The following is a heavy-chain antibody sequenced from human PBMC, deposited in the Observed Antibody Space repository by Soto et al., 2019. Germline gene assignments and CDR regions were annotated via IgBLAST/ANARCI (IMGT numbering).Heavy chain of an antibody. CDR3: ARVRKISLRTIVGGYYGMDV. V-gene: IGHV3-48*02. Sequence: EVQLVESGGGLVQPGGSLRLSCAASGFTFSSYSMNWVRQAPGKGLEWVSYISSSSSTIYYADSVKGRFTISRDNAKNSLYLQMNSLRDEDTAVYYCARVRKISLRTIVGGYYGMDVWGQGTTVTVSS. J-gene: IGHJ6*02. CDR1: GFTFSSYS. CDR2: ISSSSSTI. D-gene: IGHD2-21*01.